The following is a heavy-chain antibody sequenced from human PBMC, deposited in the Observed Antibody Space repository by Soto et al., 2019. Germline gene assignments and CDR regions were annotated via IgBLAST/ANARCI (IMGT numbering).Heavy chain of an antibody. CDR3: AKAATMVRGVIRDAFDI. J-gene: IGHJ3*02. CDR2: ISGSGGST. CDR1: GFTFSSYA. V-gene: IGHV3-23*01. D-gene: IGHD3-10*01. Sequence: PGGSLRLSCAASGFTFSSYAMSWVRQAPGKGLEWVSAISGSGGSTYYADSVKGRFTISRDNSKNKLYLQMNSLRAEDTAVYYCAKAATMVRGVIRDAFDIWGQGTMVTVSS.